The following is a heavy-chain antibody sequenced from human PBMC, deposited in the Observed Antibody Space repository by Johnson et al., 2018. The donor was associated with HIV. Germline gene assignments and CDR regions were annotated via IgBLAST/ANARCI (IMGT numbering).Heavy chain of an antibody. J-gene: IGHJ3*02. D-gene: IGHD6-19*01. Sequence: QEKLVESGGGVVQPGRSLRLSCAASGFTFSSYAMHWVRQAPGKGLDWVAVISYDGSNKYYADSVKGRFTISRDNSKNTLYLQMNSLRAEDTAVYYCAKELGIPSGWYRGAFDIWGQGTMVTVSS. CDR2: ISYDGSNK. CDR3: AKELGIPSGWYRGAFDI. CDR1: GFTFSSYA. V-gene: IGHV3-30-3*01.